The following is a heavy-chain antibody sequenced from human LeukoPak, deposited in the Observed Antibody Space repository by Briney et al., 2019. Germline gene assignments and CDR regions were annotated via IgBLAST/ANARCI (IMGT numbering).Heavy chain of an antibody. V-gene: IGHV3-7*01. CDR1: GFNFRKHW. D-gene: IGHD7-27*01. Sequence: GGSLRLSCAATGFNFRKHWMSWVRQSIGKGLECVAKIQEDGNEMHYVDSVKGRFTISRDNARNSLYLQMNNLRVEDTAIYYCARDYTGGWNVYWGQGTLVTVSS. CDR2: IQEDGNEM. CDR3: ARDYTGGWNVY. J-gene: IGHJ4*02.